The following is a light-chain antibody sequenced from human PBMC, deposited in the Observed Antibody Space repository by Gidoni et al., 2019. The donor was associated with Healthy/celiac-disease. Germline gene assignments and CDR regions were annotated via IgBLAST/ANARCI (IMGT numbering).Light chain of an antibody. J-gene: IGKJ2*01. CDR3: QQSYSTPYT. CDR2: AAS. Sequence: DIQTTQSPSSLSASVGDRVTITCRASQSISSYLNWYQQKPGKAPKLLIYAASSLQSGVPSRFSGSGSGTDFTLTISSLQPEDVATYYCQQSYSTPYTFGQGTKLEIK. CDR1: QSISSY. V-gene: IGKV1-39*01.